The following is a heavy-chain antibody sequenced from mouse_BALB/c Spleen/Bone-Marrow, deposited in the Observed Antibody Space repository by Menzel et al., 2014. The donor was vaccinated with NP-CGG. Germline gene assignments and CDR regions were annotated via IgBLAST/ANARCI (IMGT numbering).Heavy chain of an antibody. CDR2: INPSSGYT. Sequence: VQLQESGAELARPGASVKMSCRASGYTFTTYTIHWVRQRPGQGLEWIGYINPSSGYTNYIQKFKDKATLTADKSSSTAYMQLSSLTSEDSAVYYCARRDDGYVFLDYRGQGTTLTVSS. CDR3: ARRDDGYVFLDY. V-gene: IGHV1-4*01. D-gene: IGHD2-3*01. CDR1: GYTFTTYT. J-gene: IGHJ2*01.